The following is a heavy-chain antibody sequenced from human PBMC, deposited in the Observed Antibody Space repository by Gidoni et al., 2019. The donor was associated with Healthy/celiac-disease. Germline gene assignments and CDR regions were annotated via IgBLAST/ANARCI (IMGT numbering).Heavy chain of an antibody. CDR2: ISGSGGST. CDR1: GFTFSSYA. CDR3: AKDAWAGDILTGYYVS. V-gene: IGHV3-23*01. J-gene: IGHJ4*02. Sequence: EVQLLESGGGLVQPGGSLRLSFAASGFTFSSYAMSWVRQAPGKGLDWVSAISGSGGSTYYADSVKGRFTISRDNSKNTLYLQMNSLRAEDTAVYYCAKDAWAGDILTGYYVSWGQGTLVTVSS. D-gene: IGHD3-9*01.